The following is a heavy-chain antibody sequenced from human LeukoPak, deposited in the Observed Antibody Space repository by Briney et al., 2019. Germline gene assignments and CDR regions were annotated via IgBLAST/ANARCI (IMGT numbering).Heavy chain of an antibody. CDR1: GFTVSSNY. D-gene: IGHD7-27*01. CDR3: ARDGTGDRWGHFDY. J-gene: IGHJ4*02. Sequence: QSGVPLRLSCAASGFTVSSNYMSWVRQAPGKGLEWVSVIYSGGSTYYADSVKGRFTISRDNSKNTLYLPMNSLRAEDTAVYYCARDGTGDRWGHFDYWGQGTLVTVSS. V-gene: IGHV3-53*01. CDR2: IYSGGST.